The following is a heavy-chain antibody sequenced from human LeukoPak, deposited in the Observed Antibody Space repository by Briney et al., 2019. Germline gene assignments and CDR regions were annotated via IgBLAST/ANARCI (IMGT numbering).Heavy chain of an antibody. Sequence: PGGALRLSCAASGFSFGNHRMRWVRQAPGKGLEWVADIKQDGGETYYADFVRGRFTISRDNGKNSLYLQMNSLRVEDTAVYFCARDSTGWQADSFDIWGQGTKVTVSA. CDR2: IKQDGGET. CDR3: ARDSTGWQADSFDI. CDR1: GFSFGNHR. J-gene: IGHJ3*02. D-gene: IGHD2-8*02. V-gene: IGHV3-7*01.